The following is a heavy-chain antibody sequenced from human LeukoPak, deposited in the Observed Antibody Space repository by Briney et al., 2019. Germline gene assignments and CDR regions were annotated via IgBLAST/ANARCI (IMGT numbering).Heavy chain of an antibody. CDR3: AKAMSTDHYDSRGFYRVDFDS. CDR2: LTNSGGSGGVT. Sequence: PGGSLRLSCAASGFTFSTCAMSWVRQAPGKGLEWVSALTNSGGSGGVTYYADSVKGRFIISRDNSKSTLCLQLSSLRAEDTAVYYCAKAMSTDHYDSRGFYRVDFDSWGQGTLVTVSS. CDR1: GFTFSTCA. J-gene: IGHJ4*02. D-gene: IGHD3-22*01. V-gene: IGHV3-23*01.